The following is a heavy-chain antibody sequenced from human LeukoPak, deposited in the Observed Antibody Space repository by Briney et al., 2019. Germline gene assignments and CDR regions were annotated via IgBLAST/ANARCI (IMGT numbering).Heavy chain of an antibody. CDR1: GFTFSSYS. Sequence: GGSLRLSCAASGFTFSSYSMNWVRQAPGKGLEWVSSISSSSSYIYYADSVKGRFTISRDNAKNPLYLQMNSLRAEDTAVYYCARCSDSISQVDVWGKGTTVTVSS. J-gene: IGHJ6*04. CDR2: ISSSSSYI. D-gene: IGHD3-3*02. CDR3: ARCSDSISQVDV. V-gene: IGHV3-21*03.